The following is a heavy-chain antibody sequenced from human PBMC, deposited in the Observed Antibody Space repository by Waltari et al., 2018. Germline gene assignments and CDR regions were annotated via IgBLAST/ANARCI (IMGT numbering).Heavy chain of an antibody. Sequence: EVQVLESGGGLVQPGGSLRLSCEGSGFTFSSHTMTWVRQAPGKGLEWVSSISCAAEGTYQADAGKGRFTISRDNSKNTLFLQMSSLRADDTGIYYCAKVDCGTVGCRRIDYWGQGTQVTVSS. CDR1: GFTFSSHT. CDR3: AKVDCGTVGCRRIDY. D-gene: IGHD2-21*01. J-gene: IGHJ4*02. V-gene: IGHV3-23*01. CDR2: ISCAAEGT.